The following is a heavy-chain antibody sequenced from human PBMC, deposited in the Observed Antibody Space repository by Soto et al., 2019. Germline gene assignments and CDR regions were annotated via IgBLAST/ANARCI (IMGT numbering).Heavy chain of an antibody. D-gene: IGHD1-26*01. V-gene: IGHV3-33*01. J-gene: IGHJ6*02. CDR1: GFTFSNYG. CDR2: IWHDGNNK. CDR3: ASDLVGASDSYGLDV. Sequence: QVQLVESGGGVVQPGRSLRLSCAASGFTFSNYGMHWVRQAPGKGLEWVAIIWHDGNNKYYADSVRGRFIISRDNSRNRLYLQINSLRAEDTAVYYCASDLVGASDSYGLDVWGQGTPVTVSS.